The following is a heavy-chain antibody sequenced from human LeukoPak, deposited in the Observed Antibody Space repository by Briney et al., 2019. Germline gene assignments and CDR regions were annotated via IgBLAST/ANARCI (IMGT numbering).Heavy chain of an antibody. CDR3: ARLTTYYDFWSGSSDYFDY. CDR2: ISAYNGST. V-gene: IGHV1-18*01. Sequence: ASVKVSCKASGYTFTSHGISWVRQAPGQGLEWMGWISAYNGSTNYAHKLQGRVTMTTDTSTSTAYMELRSLRSDDTAVYYCARLTTYYDFWSGSSDYFDYWGQGTLVTVSS. CDR1: GYTFTSHG. J-gene: IGHJ4*02. D-gene: IGHD3-3*01.